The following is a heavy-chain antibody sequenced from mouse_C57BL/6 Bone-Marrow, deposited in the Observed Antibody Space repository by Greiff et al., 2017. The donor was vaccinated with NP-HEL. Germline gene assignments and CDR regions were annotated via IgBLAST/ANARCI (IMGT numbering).Heavy chain of an antibody. J-gene: IGHJ2*01. CDR2: IRLKSDNYAT. Sequence: EVQGVESGGGLVQPGGSMKLSCVASGFTFSNYWMNWVRQSPEKGLAWVAQIRLKSDNYATHSAESVKGRFTISRDDAKSSIYQQMNNLRAEDTGIYYCTDYYGRDYFDDGGKGTTLTGSS. CDR3: TDYYGRDYFDD. V-gene: IGHV6-3*01. CDR1: GFTFSNYW. D-gene: IGHD1-1*01.